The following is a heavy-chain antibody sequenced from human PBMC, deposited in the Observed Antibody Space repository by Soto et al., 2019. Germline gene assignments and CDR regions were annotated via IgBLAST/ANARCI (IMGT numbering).Heavy chain of an antibody. CDR2: ISAYNGNT. CDR3: ARWGGDCSSTSCYGLGAFDI. CDR1: GYTFTSYG. D-gene: IGHD2-2*01. V-gene: IGHV1-18*01. J-gene: IGHJ3*02. Sequence: QVQLVQSGAEVKKPGPSVKVSCKASGYTFTSYGISWVRQAPGQGLEWMGWISAYNGNTNYAQKLQGRVTMTTDTSTSTAYMELRSLRSDDTAVYYCARWGGDCSSTSCYGLGAFDIWGQGTMVTVSS.